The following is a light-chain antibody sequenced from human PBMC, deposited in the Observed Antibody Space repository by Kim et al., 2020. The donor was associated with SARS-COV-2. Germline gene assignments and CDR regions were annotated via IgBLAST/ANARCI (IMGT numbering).Light chain of an antibody. CDR2: GKT. CDR1: SSNIGADYH. Sequence: QSVLTQPPSVSGAPGQRVTISCTGSSSNIGADYHVHWYQQLPGTAPKLVMYGKTFRPSGVPDRFSGSKSGSSASLAITGLQAEDEADYYCQSYDSSLSGSVFGGGTQLTVL. CDR3: QSYDSSLSGSV. V-gene: IGLV1-40*01. J-gene: IGLJ2*01.